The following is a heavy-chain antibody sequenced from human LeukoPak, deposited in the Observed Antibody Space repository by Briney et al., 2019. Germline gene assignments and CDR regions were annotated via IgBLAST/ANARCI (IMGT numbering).Heavy chain of an antibody. J-gene: IGHJ4*02. V-gene: IGHV1-69*01. CDR3: AKNYGDYVEYFDY. CDR2: IIPIFGTA. D-gene: IGHD4-17*01. Sequence: SVKVSCKASGGTFSSYAISWVRQAPGQGLEWMGGIIPIFGTANYAQKFQGRVTITADESTSTAYMELSSLRSEDTAVYYCAKNYGDYVEYFDYWGQGTLVTVSS. CDR1: GGTFSSYA.